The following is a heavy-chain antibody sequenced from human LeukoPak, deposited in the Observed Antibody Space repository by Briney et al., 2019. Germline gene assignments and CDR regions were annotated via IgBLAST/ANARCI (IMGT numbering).Heavy chain of an antibody. CDR1: GFTFSSYG. CDR3: AKAPTTLAAAGTLFDY. Sequence: PGGSLRLSCAASGFTFSSYGMHWVRQAPGKGLEWVAVISYDGSNKYYADSVKGRFTISRDNSKNTLYLQMNSLRAEDTAVYYCAKAPTTLAAAGTLFDYWGQGTLVTVSS. D-gene: IGHD6-13*01. CDR2: ISYDGSNK. J-gene: IGHJ4*02. V-gene: IGHV3-30*18.